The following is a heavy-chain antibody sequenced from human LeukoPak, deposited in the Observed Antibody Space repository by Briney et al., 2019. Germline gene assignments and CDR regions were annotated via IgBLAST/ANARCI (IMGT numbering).Heavy chain of an antibody. Sequence: GGSLRLSCAASGFIFSSYSMSWVRQAPGKGLEWVSVITGSGGNTYYADSVKGRFTISKDNSKNTLYLQMNSLRAEDTAVYYCARDNWFDPWGQGTLVTVSS. CDR1: GFIFSSYS. V-gene: IGHV3-23*01. CDR3: ARDNWFDP. J-gene: IGHJ5*02. CDR2: ITGSGGNT.